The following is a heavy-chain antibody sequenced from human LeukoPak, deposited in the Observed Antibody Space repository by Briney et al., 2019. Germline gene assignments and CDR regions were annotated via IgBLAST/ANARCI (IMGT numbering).Heavy chain of an antibody. J-gene: IGHJ4*02. CDR2: IYSGGTT. Sequence: GGSLRLSCAASGFTVSNSFMSWVRQAPGKGLEWVSIIYSGGTTYYVDSVKGRFTISRDNSKNTLYLQMNSLRAEDTAVYYCARDDRIGAAGTFDYWGQGTLVTVS. CDR3: ARDDRIGAAGTFDY. D-gene: IGHD6-13*01. CDR1: GFTVSNSF. V-gene: IGHV3-53*01.